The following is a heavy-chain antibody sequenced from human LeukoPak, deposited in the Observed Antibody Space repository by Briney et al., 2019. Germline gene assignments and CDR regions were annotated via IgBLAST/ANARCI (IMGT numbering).Heavy chain of an antibody. CDR1: GGSFSGYY. D-gene: IGHD2-15*01. V-gene: IGHV4-34*01. Sequence: PSETLSLTCAVYGGSFSGYYWSWIRQPPGKGLEWIGEINHSGSTNYNPSLKTRVTISVDTSKNQFSLTLSSVTAADTAVYYCARGPIVVVVAATHGGYYGMDVWGQGTTVTVSS. CDR2: INHSGST. CDR3: ARGPIVVVVAATHGGYYGMDV. J-gene: IGHJ6*02.